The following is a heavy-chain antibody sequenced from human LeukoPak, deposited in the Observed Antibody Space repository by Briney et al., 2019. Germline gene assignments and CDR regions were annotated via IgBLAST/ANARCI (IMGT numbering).Heavy chain of an antibody. CDR3: AGVSFTGSGWQRARWDY. V-gene: IGHV1-2*02. J-gene: IGHJ4*02. Sequence: ASVKVSCKASGYTFTGYYMHWVRQAPGQGLEWMGWINPNSGGTNYAQKFQGRVTMTRDTSISTAYMELSRLRSDDTAVYYCAGVSFTGSGWQRARWDYWGQGTLVTVSS. D-gene: IGHD6-19*01. CDR1: GYTFTGYY. CDR2: INPNSGGT.